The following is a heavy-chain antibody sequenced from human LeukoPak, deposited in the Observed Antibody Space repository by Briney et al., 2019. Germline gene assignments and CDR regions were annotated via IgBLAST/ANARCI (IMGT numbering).Heavy chain of an antibody. CDR1: GFTFDDYT. V-gene: IGHV3-23*01. D-gene: IGHD6-13*01. CDR2: ISGSGGST. J-gene: IGHJ4*02. CDR3: AKLSSNWYYFDY. Sequence: GGSLRLSCAASGFTFDDYTMHWVRQAPGKGLEWVSTISGSGGSTYYADSVKGRFTISRDNSKNTLYLQMNSLRAEDTAVYYCAKLSSNWYYFDYWGQGTLVTVPS.